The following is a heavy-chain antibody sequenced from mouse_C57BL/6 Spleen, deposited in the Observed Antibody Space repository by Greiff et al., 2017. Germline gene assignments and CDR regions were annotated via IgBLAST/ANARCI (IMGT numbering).Heavy chain of an antibody. Sequence: VQLQQPGAELVKPGASVKLSCKASGYTFTSYWMHWVKQRPGQGLEWIGMIHPNSGSTNYNEKFKSKATLTVDKSSSTAYMQLSSLTSEDSAVYYCARRTTVVATRFDYWGQGTTLTVSS. CDR1: GYTFTSYW. CDR2: IHPNSGST. J-gene: IGHJ2*01. CDR3: ARRTTVVATRFDY. V-gene: IGHV1-64*01. D-gene: IGHD1-1*01.